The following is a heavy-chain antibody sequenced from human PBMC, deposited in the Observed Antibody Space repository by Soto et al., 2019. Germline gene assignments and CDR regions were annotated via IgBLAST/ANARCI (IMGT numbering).Heavy chain of an antibody. J-gene: IGHJ4*02. CDR1: GYTFTSYG. V-gene: IGHV1-18*01. D-gene: IGHD3-10*01. Sequence: GASVKVSCKASGYTFTSYGISWVRQAPGQGLEWLGWISVYKGNTNYAQKLQGRVTMTTDTSTSTAYMELSSLRSEDTAVYYCARAPYGTGSHSSDYFVYWCQGTLVTVFS. CDR2: ISVYKGNT. CDR3: ARAPYGTGSHSSDYFVY.